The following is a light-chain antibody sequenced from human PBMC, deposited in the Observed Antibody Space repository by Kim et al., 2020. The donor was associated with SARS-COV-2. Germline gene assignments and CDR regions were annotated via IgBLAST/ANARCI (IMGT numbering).Light chain of an antibody. CDR3: QSYDSSNLWV. CDR2: EDN. CDR1: SGSIASNY. Sequence: NFMLTQPHSVSESPGKTATISCTGSSGSIASNYVQWYQQRPGSAPTTVIYEDNQRPSGVPDRFSGSIDSSSNSASLTISGLKTEDEADYYCQSYDSSNLWVFGGGTQLTVL. J-gene: IGLJ3*02. V-gene: IGLV6-57*02.